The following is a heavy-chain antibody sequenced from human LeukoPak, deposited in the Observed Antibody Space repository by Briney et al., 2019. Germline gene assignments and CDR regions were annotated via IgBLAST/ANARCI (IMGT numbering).Heavy chain of an antibody. CDR2: IWYDGSNK. V-gene: IGHV3-33*03. Sequence: PGRSLRLSCAASGFTFSNYGMHWVRQAPGKGLEWVAVIWYDGSNKYYADSVKGRFTISRDNAKNSLYLQMNSLRAEDTAVYYCASYRGPYYDFWSGSGYFDYWGQGTLVTVSS. D-gene: IGHD3-3*01. CDR1: GFTFSNYG. CDR3: ASYRGPYYDFWSGSGYFDY. J-gene: IGHJ4*02.